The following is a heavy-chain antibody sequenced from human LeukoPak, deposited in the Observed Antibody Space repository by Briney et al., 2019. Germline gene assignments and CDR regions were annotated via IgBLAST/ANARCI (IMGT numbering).Heavy chain of an antibody. CDR2: IQYDGSNR. CDR3: AKDHLKLVPAAT. D-gene: IGHD2-2*01. Sequence: GGSLRLSCAASGFTFSGYGMHWVRQAPGKGLEWVAFIQYDGSNRYYADSVKGRFTISRDNSKNTLYLQMISLRAEDTAVYYCAKDHLKLVPAATWGQGTLVTVSS. J-gene: IGHJ4*02. CDR1: GFTFSGYG. V-gene: IGHV3-30*02.